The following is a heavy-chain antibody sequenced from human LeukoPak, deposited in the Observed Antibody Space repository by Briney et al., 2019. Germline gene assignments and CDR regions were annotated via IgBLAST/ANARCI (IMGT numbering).Heavy chain of an antibody. Sequence: ASVKVSCKVSGYTLTELSMHWVRQAPGKGLEWMGGFDPEDGETIYAQKFQGRVTMTEDTSTDTAYMELSSLRSEDTAVYYCATEGCRLAVRGVIITRAFDYWGQGTLVTVSS. CDR1: GYTLTELS. CDR2: FDPEDGET. CDR3: ATEGCRLAVRGVIITRAFDY. V-gene: IGHV1-24*01. D-gene: IGHD3-10*01. J-gene: IGHJ4*02.